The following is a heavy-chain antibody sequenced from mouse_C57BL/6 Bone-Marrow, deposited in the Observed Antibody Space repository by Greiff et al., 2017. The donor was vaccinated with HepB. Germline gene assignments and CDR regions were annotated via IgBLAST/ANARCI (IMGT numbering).Heavy chain of an antibody. CDR1: GFTFSSYA. CDR3: ARSYSNYSYYAMDY. CDR2: ISDGGSYT. J-gene: IGHJ4*01. D-gene: IGHD2-5*01. V-gene: IGHV5-4*03. Sequence: DVKLVESGGGLVKPGGSLKLSCAASGFTFSSYAMSWVRQTPEKRLEWVATISDGGSYTYYPDNVKGRFTISRDNAKNNLYLQMSQLKSEDTAMYYCARSYSNYSYYAMDYWGQGTSVTVSS.